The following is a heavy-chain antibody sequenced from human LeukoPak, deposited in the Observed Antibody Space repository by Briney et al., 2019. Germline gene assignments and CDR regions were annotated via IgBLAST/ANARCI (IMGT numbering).Heavy chain of an antibody. J-gene: IGHJ4*02. Sequence: PGGSLRLSCAASGFTFSSYEMNWVRQAPGKGLEWVSYISSSGSTIYYADSVKGRFTISRDNAKNSLYLQMNSLRAEDTAVYYCARVKEGWEPWRIRYGLRNDYWGQGTLVTVSS. CDR2: ISSSGSTI. V-gene: IGHV3-48*03. CDR3: ARVKEGWEPWRIRYGLRNDY. CDR1: GFTFSSYE. D-gene: IGHD1-26*01.